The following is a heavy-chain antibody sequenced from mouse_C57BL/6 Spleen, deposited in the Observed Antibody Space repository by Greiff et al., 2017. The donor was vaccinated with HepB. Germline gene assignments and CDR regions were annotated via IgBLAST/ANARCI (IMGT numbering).Heavy chain of an antibody. CDR2: ISSGGSYT. V-gene: IGHV5-6*01. D-gene: IGHD2-4*01. CDR3: ARQGDYDYDDWYFDV. CDR1: GFTFSSYG. Sequence: EVKLVESGGDLVKPGGSLKLSCAASGFTFSSYGMSWVRQTPDKRLEWVATISSGGSYTYYPDSVKGRFTISRDNAKNTLYLQMSSLKSEDTAMYYCARQGDYDYDDWYFDVWGTGTTVTVSS. J-gene: IGHJ1*03.